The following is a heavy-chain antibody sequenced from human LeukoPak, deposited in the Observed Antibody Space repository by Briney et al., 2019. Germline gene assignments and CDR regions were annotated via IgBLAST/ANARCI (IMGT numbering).Heavy chain of an antibody. J-gene: IGHJ4*02. CDR3: ATDISSGIAAPGYFDY. Sequence: ASVKVSCKVSGYTLTELSMHWVRQAPGKGLEWMGGFDPEDGETIYAQKFQGRVTMTEDTSTDTAYMELSSLRSEDTAVYYCATDISSGIAAPGYFDYWGQGTLVTVSS. CDR2: FDPEDGET. CDR1: GYTLTELS. D-gene: IGHD6-13*01. V-gene: IGHV1-24*01.